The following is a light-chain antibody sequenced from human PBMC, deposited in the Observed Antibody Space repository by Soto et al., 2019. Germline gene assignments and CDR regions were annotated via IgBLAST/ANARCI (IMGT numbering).Light chain of an antibody. CDR3: QQYGSSPVT. V-gene: IGKV3-20*01. CDR1: QSVSSSY. CDR2: GAS. Sequence: EIVLTQSPGTLSLSPGERATLSCRASQSVSSSYLAWYQQKPGQAPRPLIYGASSRATGIPDRFSGSGSGTDFTFSISRLEPEDFAVYYCQQYGSSPVTFGQGTKVDIK. J-gene: IGKJ1*01.